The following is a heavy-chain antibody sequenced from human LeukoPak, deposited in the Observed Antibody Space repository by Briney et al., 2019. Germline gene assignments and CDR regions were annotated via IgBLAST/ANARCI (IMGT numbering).Heavy chain of an antibody. CDR3: AKGNRYQLLLNWFDP. J-gene: IGHJ5*02. Sequence: PGGSLRLSCAASGFTFSSSAMSWVRQAPGKGLEWVSGISGGGHSTYYADSVKGRFTISRDNSKNTLYLQMNSLRAEDTAVYYCAKGNRYQLLLNWFDPWGQGTLVTVSS. CDR1: GFTFSSSA. CDR2: ISGGGHST. D-gene: IGHD2-2*01. V-gene: IGHV3-23*01.